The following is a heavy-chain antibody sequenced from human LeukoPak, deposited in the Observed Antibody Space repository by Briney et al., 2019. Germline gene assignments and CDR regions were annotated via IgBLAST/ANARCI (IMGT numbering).Heavy chain of an antibody. CDR1: GFTFSSHW. Sequence: GGSLRLSCVASGFTFSSHWMSWVRQAPGKGLEWVGNIKQDGSDEYHADSVKGRFTISRDNAKNSLYLQMSSLRAEDMAVYYCATQTYALFDYWGQGTLVTVSS. V-gene: IGHV3-7*03. CDR2: IKQDGSDE. D-gene: IGHD2-2*01. J-gene: IGHJ4*02. CDR3: ATQTYALFDY.